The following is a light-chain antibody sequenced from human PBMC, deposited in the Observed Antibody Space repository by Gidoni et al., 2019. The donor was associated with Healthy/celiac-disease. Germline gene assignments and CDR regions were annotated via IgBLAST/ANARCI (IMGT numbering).Light chain of an antibody. Sequence: DIVMTQSPLSLPVTPGEPASISCRSSQSLLHSNGYNYLDWYLQKPGQSPQLLIYLGSNRASGVPDRFSGSGSGTDFTLKISRVEAEDVCVYYCMQALQTPPTFGGGTKVEIK. CDR1: QSLLHSNGYNY. CDR2: LGS. CDR3: MQALQTPPT. V-gene: IGKV2-28*01. J-gene: IGKJ4*01.